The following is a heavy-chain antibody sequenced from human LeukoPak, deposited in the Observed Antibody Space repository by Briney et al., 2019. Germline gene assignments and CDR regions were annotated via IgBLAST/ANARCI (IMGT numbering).Heavy chain of an antibody. J-gene: IGHJ4*02. CDR3: ARDGGIVATSSFDY. CDR1: GGSISSSNW. V-gene: IGHV4-4*02. CDR2: IYHSGST. Sequence: SGTLSLTCAVSGGSISSSNWWSWVRQPPGKGLEWIGEIYHSGSTNYNPSLKSRVTISVDKSKNQFSLKLSSVTAADTAVYYCARDGGIVATSSFDYWGQGTLVTVSS. D-gene: IGHD5-12*01.